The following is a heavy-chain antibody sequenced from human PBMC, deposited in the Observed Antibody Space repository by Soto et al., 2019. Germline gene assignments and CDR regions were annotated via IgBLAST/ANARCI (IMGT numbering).Heavy chain of an antibody. Sequence: GGSLRLSCAASGFTFSSYWMSWVRQAPGKGLEWVANIKQDGSEKYYVEAVKGRFTISRDNAKNSLYLQMNSLRAEDTAVYYCAIGGLLWFGEILNAFDIWGQGTMVTVSS. CDR2: IKQDGSEK. V-gene: IGHV3-7*01. CDR1: GFTFSSYW. CDR3: AIGGLLWFGEILNAFDI. D-gene: IGHD3-10*01. J-gene: IGHJ3*02.